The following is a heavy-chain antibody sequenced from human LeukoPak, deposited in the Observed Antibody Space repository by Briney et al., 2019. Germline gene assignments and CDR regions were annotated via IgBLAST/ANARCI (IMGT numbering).Heavy chain of an antibody. V-gene: IGHV3-48*01. Sequence: GGSLRLSCAASGFTFSSYSMNWVRQAPGKGLEWVSYISSSSSTIYYADSVKGRFTISRDNAKNSLYLQMNSLRAEDTAVYYCARDAVVFYGDYEYYFDYWGQGTLVTVSS. J-gene: IGHJ4*02. D-gene: IGHD4-17*01. CDR1: GFTFSSYS. CDR2: ISSSSSTI. CDR3: ARDAVVFYGDYEYYFDY.